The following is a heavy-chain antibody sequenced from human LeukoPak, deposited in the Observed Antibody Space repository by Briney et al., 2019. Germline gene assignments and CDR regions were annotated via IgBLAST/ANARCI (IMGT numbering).Heavy chain of an antibody. D-gene: IGHD5-12*01. Sequence: GGSLRLSCTVSGYTFYNTWMNWVRRAPGKGLEWVGRIKTRSDGGTTDYAAPINGRFTISRDDSKSTLFQQMNSLKTEDTAVHYCATGGYDLSYWGQGTQVTVSS. V-gene: IGHV3-15*07. J-gene: IGHJ4*02. CDR1: GYTFYNTW. CDR3: ATGGYDLSY. CDR2: IKTRSDGGTT.